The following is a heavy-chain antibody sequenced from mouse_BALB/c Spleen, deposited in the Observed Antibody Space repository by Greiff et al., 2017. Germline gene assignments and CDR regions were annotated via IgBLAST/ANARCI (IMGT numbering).Heavy chain of an antibody. J-gene: IGHJ3*01. D-gene: IGHD2-2*01. Sequence: EVMLVESGGGLVKPGGSLKLSCAASGFTFSSYAMSWVRQTPGKRLEWVATISSGGSYTYYPDSVKGRFTISRDNAKNTLYLQMSSLRSEDTAMYDCARAGGDDEGAWFAYWGQGTLVTVSA. CDR2: ISSGGSYT. CDR1: GFTFSSYA. CDR3: ARAGGDDEGAWFAY. V-gene: IGHV5-9-1*01.